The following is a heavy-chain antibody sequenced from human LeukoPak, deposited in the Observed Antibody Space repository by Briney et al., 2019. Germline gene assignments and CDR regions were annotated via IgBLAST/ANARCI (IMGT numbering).Heavy chain of an antibody. CDR1: GFTFTDYW. J-gene: IGHJ4*02. Sequence: GGSLRLSCAASGFTFTDYWMTWVRQVPGKGLEWVANIHKAGTESYYVDSVKGRFAISRDNAKNSLYLQLSSLRVDDTAVYYCARVGTWELQRVFEYWGQGTLVTVSS. CDR3: ARVGTWELQRVFEY. V-gene: IGHV3-7*01. CDR2: IHKAGTES. D-gene: IGHD1-26*01.